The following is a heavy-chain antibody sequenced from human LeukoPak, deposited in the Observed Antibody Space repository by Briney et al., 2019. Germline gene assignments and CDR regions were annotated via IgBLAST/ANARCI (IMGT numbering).Heavy chain of an antibody. D-gene: IGHD3-10*01. V-gene: IGHV4-59*11. CDR2: FFNGGST. CDR1: GASIGNPY. Sequence: SETLSLTCSVSGASIGNPYWSWIRQSPGEGLEWGGYFFNGGSTNYNPSLNSRVTMSLDTSRAQFSLRLSSVTAADTAIYYCASRPADTTWYGVFDYWSQGTLVTVSS. CDR3: ASRPADTTWYGVFDY. J-gene: IGHJ4*02.